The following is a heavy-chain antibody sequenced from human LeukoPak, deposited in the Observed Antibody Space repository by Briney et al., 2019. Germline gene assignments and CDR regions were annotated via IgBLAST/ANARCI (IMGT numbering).Heavy chain of an antibody. CDR1: GGSISSTSYY. Sequence: SETLSLTCTVSGGSISSTSYYWDWIRQPPGKGLEWIGSTYYSGNTYYNPSLRSRVTISVDTSNNHFSLNLSSVTAADTAVYYCARRVGIQVLSGRGLDYFDYWSQGTPVTVSS. D-gene: IGHD5-18*01. CDR3: ARRVGIQVLSGRGLDYFDY. CDR2: TYYSGNT. J-gene: IGHJ4*02. V-gene: IGHV4-39*01.